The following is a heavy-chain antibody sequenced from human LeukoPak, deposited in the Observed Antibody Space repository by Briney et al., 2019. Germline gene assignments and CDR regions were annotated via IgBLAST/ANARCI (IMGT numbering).Heavy chain of an antibody. CDR2: IYYSGST. V-gene: IGHV4-59*01. D-gene: IGHD3-22*01. Sequence: PSETLSLTCTVSGGSISSYYWSWIRQPPGKGLEWIGYIYYSGSTNYSPSLKSRVTISVDTSKNQFSLKLSSVTAADTAVYYCARRIFYTNYYDSSGYWNWFDPWGQGTLVTVSS. J-gene: IGHJ5*02. CDR1: GGSISSYY. CDR3: ARRIFYTNYYDSSGYWNWFDP.